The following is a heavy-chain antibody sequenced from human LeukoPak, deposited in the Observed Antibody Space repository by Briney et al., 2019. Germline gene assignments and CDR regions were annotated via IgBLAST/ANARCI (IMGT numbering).Heavy chain of an antibody. D-gene: IGHD1-26*01. CDR1: GYTFAGYY. CDR2: INPNSGGT. J-gene: IGHJ4*02. Sequence: GASVKVSCKASGYTFAGYYMHWVRQAPGQGLEWMGWINPNSGGTNYPQKLQGRVTMTTDTSTSTAYMELRSLRSDDTAVYYCARDPAVTIVGATLFDYWGQGTLVTVSS. V-gene: IGHV1-2*02. CDR3: ARDPAVTIVGATLFDY.